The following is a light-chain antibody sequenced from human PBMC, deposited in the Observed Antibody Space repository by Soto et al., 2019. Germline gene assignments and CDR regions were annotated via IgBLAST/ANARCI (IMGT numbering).Light chain of an antibody. J-gene: IGKJ2*01. CDR1: QSVYSSS. V-gene: IGKV3-20*01. Sequence: EIVLTQSPGTLSLSPGERATLSCRASQSVYSSSLAWYQQKPGQAPRLLIYGVSIRATGIPDRFSGSGSGTDFALTISRLEPEDFAVYYCQQYGSSPSTFGQGTKVEIK. CDR3: QQYGSSPST. CDR2: GVS.